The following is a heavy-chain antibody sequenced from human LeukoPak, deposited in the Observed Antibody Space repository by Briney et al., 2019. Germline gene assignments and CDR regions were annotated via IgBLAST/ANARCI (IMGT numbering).Heavy chain of an antibody. Sequence: PSQTLCLTCTVSGGSISSGSYYWSWIRQPAGKGLEWIGRIYTSGSTNYNPSLKSRVTISVDTSKNQFSLKLSSVTAADTAVYYCARVRTKYYYYYMDVWGKGTTVTISS. D-gene: IGHD2-8*01. CDR1: GGSISSGSYY. V-gene: IGHV4-61*02. J-gene: IGHJ6*03. CDR2: IYTSGST. CDR3: ARVRTKYYYYYMDV.